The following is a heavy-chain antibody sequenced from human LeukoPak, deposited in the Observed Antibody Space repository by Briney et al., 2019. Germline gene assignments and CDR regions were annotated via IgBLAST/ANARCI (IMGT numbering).Heavy chain of an antibody. J-gene: IGHJ3*02. CDR2: IYTSGST. V-gene: IGHV4-61*02. CDR1: GGSISSGSYY. CDR3: ARGRRYGAFDI. D-gene: IGHD1-14*01. Sequence: SETLSLTCTVPGGSISSGSYYWSWIRQPAGKGLEWIGRIYTSGSTNYNPSLKSRVTISVDTSKNQFSLKLSSVTAADTAVYYCARGRRYGAFDIWGQGTMVTVSS.